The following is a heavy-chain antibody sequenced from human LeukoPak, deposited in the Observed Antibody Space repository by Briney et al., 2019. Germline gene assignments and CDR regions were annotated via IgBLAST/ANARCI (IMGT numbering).Heavy chain of an antibody. J-gene: IGHJ4*02. V-gene: IGHV3-23*01. CDR1: GFTFSSYA. Sequence: GGSLRLSCAASGFTFSSYAMSWVRQAPGKGLEWVSAISGSGGSTYYADSVKGRFAISRDNSKNTLYLQMNSLRAEDTAVYYCAKGISGYSSGWYGSYYFDYWGQGTLVTVSS. D-gene: IGHD6-19*01. CDR3: AKGISGYSSGWYGSYYFDY. CDR2: ISGSGGST.